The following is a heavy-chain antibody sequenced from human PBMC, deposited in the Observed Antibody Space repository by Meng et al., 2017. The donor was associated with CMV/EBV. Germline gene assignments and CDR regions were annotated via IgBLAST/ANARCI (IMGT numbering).Heavy chain of an antibody. J-gene: IGHJ6*02. CDR2: IQYDGSEK. D-gene: IGHD3-10*01. Sequence: GESLKISCAASGFTFTNYGMHWVRQAPDKGLEWVAFIQYDGSEKYYGDSVEGRLTISRDNSKNTVYLQMNRLRVDDTALYYCAKDSGGEGDMDVWGQGTTVTVSS. CDR1: GFTFTNYG. CDR3: AKDSGGEGDMDV. V-gene: IGHV3-30*02.